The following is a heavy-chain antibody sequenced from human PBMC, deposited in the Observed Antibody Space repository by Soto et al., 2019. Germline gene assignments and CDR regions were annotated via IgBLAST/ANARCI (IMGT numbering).Heavy chain of an antibody. J-gene: IGHJ4*02. CDR2: IIPIFGTA. CDR1: GGTFSSYA. CDR3: ARDRGGYCSGGSCYGTGDYFDY. V-gene: IGHV1-69*01. Sequence: QVQLVQSGAEVKKPGSSVKVSCKASGGTFSSYAISWVRQAPGQGLEWMGGIIPIFGTANYAQKFQGRVTITADESTSTAYMELSSLRCEDTAVYYGARDRGGYCSGGSCYGTGDYFDYWGQGTMVTVSS. D-gene: IGHD2-15*01.